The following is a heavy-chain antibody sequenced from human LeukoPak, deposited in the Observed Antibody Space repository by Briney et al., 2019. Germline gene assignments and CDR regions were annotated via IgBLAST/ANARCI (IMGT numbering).Heavy chain of an antibody. Sequence: ASVKVSCKASGYTFTSYAMNWVRQAPGQGLEWMGWINTNTGNPTYAQGFTGRFFFSLDTSVSTAYLQISSLKAEDTAVYYCARVRSSWSNDAFDIWGQGTMVTVSS. CDR1: GYTFTSYA. D-gene: IGHD6-13*01. V-gene: IGHV7-4-1*02. CDR2: INTNTGNP. J-gene: IGHJ3*02. CDR3: ARVRSSWSNDAFDI.